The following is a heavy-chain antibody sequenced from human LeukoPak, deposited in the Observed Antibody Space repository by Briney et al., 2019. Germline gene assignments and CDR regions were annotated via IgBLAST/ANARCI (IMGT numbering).Heavy chain of an antibody. Sequence: SETLSLTCTVSGGSISSSSYYWGWIRQPPGKGLEWIGSIYYSGSTYYNPSLKSRVTISVDTSKNQFSLKLSSVTAADTAVYYCARLPPWSNGVVIQYYFDYWGQGTLVTVSS. CDR2: IYYSGST. CDR3: ARLPPWSNGVVIQYYFDY. J-gene: IGHJ4*02. CDR1: GGSISSSSYY. V-gene: IGHV4-39*01. D-gene: IGHD3-3*01.